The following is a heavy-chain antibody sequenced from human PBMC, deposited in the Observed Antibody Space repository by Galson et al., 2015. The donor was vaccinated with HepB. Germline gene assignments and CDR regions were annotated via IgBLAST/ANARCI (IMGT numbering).Heavy chain of an antibody. CDR3: ARQPIYDHYYYAIDV. D-gene: IGHD5/OR15-5a*01. CDR2: IDPSDSYT. V-gene: IGHV5-10-1*01. J-gene: IGHJ6*02. Sequence: QSGAEVKKPGESLRISCKGSGYSFTSYWISWVRQMPGKGLEWMGRIDPSDSYTNYSPSLQGHVTISADKSISTAYLQWSSLKASDTAMYYCARQPIYDHYYYAIDVWGQGTTVTVSS. CDR1: GYSFTSYW.